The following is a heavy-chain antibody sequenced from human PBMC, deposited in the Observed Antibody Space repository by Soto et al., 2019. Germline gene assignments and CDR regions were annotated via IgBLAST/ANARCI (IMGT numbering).Heavy chain of an antibody. CDR1: GYTFTGYY. Sequence: AAVKVSCKASGYTFTGYYVHWVRQAPGQGLEWMGWINPNSGDTYLAQRFQGRVTMNRDTSIGTAYMELRGLTSDDTAEYYCAKGGAIVAAGTRVYLYNAMDVWGQGTTVTVYS. CDR3: AKGGAIVAAGTRVYLYNAMDV. D-gene: IGHD1-26*01. V-gene: IGHV1-2*02. J-gene: IGHJ6*02. CDR2: INPNSGDT.